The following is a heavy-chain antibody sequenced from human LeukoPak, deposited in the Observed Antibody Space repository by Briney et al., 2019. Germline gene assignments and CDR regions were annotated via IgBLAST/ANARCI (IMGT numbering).Heavy chain of an antibody. CDR3: AKDTYYHDTSGYYTFDY. J-gene: IGHJ4*02. Sequence: GRSLRLSCAASGFTFSSYGMHWVRQAPGKGLEWVAGILYDGSTKYYVDSVQGRFTISRDNSKNTLDLQMNSLRAEDTAVYYCAKDTYYHDTSGYYTFDYRGQGTLVTVSS. CDR1: GFTFSSYG. D-gene: IGHD3-22*01. CDR2: ILYDGSTK. V-gene: IGHV3-30*18.